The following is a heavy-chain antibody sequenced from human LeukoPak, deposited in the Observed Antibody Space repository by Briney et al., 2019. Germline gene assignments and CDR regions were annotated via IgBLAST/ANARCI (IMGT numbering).Heavy chain of an antibody. CDR3: ARIIFCSSASCYHPDYYMDV. V-gene: IGHV3-7*01. Sequence: GGSLRLSCAASGFTLSSNWMTWVRQAPGKGLEWVANIRQDGNEKYYVDSVKGRFTISRDNAKSALYLQMNSLRVEDMAVYYCARIIFCSSASCYHPDYYMDVWGKGTTVTVSS. J-gene: IGHJ6*03. D-gene: IGHD2-2*01. CDR2: IRQDGNEK. CDR1: GFTLSSNW.